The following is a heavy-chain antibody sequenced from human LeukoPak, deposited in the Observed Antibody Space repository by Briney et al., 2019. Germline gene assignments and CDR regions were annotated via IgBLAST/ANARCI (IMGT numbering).Heavy chain of an antibody. D-gene: IGHD1-26*01. J-gene: IGHJ4*02. V-gene: IGHV3-7*03. CDR2: IKEDESEK. CDR3: AAYRGAHHKTFDY. Sequence: GGSLRLSCVASGFTLSSSWMSWVRQAPGKGLQWVANIKEDESEKDYVDSVKGRFTISRDNAKNSLDLQMNSLRAEDTAVYYCAAYRGAHHKTFDYWGQGTLVAVSS. CDR1: GFTLSSSW.